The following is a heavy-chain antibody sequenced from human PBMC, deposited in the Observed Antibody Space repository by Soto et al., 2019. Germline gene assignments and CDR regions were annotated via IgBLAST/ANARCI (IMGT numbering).Heavy chain of an antibody. CDR1: GYTFTGYY. Sequence: ASVKVSCKASGYTFTGYYMHWVRQAPGQGLEWMGWINPNSGGTNYAQKFQGWVTMTRDPSISTAYMELSRLRSDDTAVYYCGRGPSRGASFCYMDVWGKGTTVTVSS. J-gene: IGHJ6*03. CDR2: INPNSGGT. CDR3: GRGPSRGASFCYMDV. V-gene: IGHV1-2*04.